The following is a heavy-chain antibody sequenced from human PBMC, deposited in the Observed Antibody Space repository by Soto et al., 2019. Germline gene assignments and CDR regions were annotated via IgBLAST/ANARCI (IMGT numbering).Heavy chain of an antibody. CDR1: EFTFNSYA. Sequence: EVQLLESGGDLVQPGGSLRLSCVASEFTFNSYAMSWVRLAPGMGLEWVSSIIGSGAITYYADSVKGRFTISRDNSKSTLYLQMNSLRVEDTALYYCAKDARDTGGNSGIDYWGQGTLVTVSS. CDR2: IIGSGAIT. CDR3: AKDARDTGGNSGIDY. J-gene: IGHJ4*02. D-gene: IGHD2-21*02. V-gene: IGHV3-23*01.